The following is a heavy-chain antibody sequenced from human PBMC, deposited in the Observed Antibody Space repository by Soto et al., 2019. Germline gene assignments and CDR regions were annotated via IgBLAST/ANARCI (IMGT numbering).Heavy chain of an antibody. CDR3: ARSDGANFDY. J-gene: IGHJ4*02. CDR2: IYYSGST. CDR1: GGSISSYY. Sequence: SETLSLTCTGCGGSISSYYWSWIRQPPGKGLEWIGCIYYSGSTNYNPSLKSRVTISVDTSKNQFSLKPSSFTAADTAVYYCARSDGANFDYRAQRTLVPVSS. V-gene: IGHV4-59*01.